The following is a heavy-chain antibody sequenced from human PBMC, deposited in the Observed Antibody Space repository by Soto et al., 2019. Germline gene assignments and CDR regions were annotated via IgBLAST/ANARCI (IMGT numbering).Heavy chain of an antibody. CDR2: ISYDGSNK. J-gene: IGHJ4*02. V-gene: IGHV3-30*03. CDR1: GFTFSSYG. Sequence: PGGSLKLSCAASGFTFSSYGMPWVRQTPGKGLEWVAVISYDGSNKYYADSVKGRFTISRDNSKNTLYLQMNSLRAEDTAVYYCAGSSHSEPYYFDYWGQGTPVTVSS. D-gene: IGHD1-26*01. CDR3: AGSSHSEPYYFDY.